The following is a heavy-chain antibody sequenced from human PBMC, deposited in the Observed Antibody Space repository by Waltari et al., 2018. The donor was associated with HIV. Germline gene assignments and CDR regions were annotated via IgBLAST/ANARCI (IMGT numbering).Heavy chain of an antibody. Sequence: EVQLVESGGGLVQPGGSLRLSCAASGFTFSSHWMSWVRRAPGQGLEWVDNIKQDGSEKYYVDSVNGRFTISRDNAENSLYLQMNSLRAEDTAVYYCARGGFYGSGSKVNWGQGTLVTVSS. D-gene: IGHD3-10*01. CDR3: ARGGFYGSGSKVN. CDR2: IKQDGSEK. CDR1: GFTFSSHW. J-gene: IGHJ4*02. V-gene: IGHV3-7*04.